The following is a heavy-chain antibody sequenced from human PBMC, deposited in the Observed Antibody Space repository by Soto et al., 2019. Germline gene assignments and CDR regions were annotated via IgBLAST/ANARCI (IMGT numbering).Heavy chain of an antibody. CDR1: GGSISSSSYY. D-gene: IGHD1-20*01. J-gene: IGHJ3*02. CDR3: ARLTGTGAFDI. V-gene: IGHV4-39*01. CDR2: IYYSGST. Sequence: QLQLQESGPGLVKPSETLSLTCTVSGGSISSSSYYWGWIRQPPGKGLEWIGSIYYSGSTYYNPSLKSRVTISVDTSKNQFSLKLSSVTAADTAVYYCARLTGTGAFDIWGQGTMVTVSS.